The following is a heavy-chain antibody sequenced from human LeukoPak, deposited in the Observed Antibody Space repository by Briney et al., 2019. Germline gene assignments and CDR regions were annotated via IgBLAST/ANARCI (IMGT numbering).Heavy chain of an antibody. V-gene: IGHV3-66*01. CDR3: ARDRMVRGGPETRFDY. Sequence: PGGSLRLSCAVSGFSVSSNYMSWVRQAPGKGLEWVSVIYSGGGIYYADSVKGRLTSSRDSSKNMMYLQLNSLRVEGTAVYFCARDRMVRGGPETRFDYWGQGTLVTVSS. CDR2: IYSGGGI. CDR1: GFSVSSNY. J-gene: IGHJ4*02. D-gene: IGHD3-10*01.